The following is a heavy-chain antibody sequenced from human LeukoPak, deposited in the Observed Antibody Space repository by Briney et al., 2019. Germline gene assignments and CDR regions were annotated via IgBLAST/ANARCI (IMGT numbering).Heavy chain of an antibody. V-gene: IGHV1-69*01. CDR1: GGTFSSYA. Sequence: SVKVSCKASGGTFSSYAISWVRQAPGQRLEWMGGIIPIFGTASYAQKFQGRVTITADESTSTAYMELSSLRSEDTAVYYCARVNQDYGGNPKLDYWGQGTLVTVSS. J-gene: IGHJ4*02. D-gene: IGHD4-23*01. CDR2: IIPIFGTA. CDR3: ARVNQDYGGNPKLDY.